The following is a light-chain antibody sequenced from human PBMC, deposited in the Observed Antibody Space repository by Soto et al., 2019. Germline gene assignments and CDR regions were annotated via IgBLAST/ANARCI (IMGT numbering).Light chain of an antibody. CDR1: SSDVGGYNY. Sequence: QSVLTQPPSASGSPGQSVTISCTGTSSDVGGYNYVSWYQQHPDKAPKLIIYEVSKRPSGVPDRFSGSKSGNTASLTVSGLQAEDEADYYCSSYGGYNNVIFGGGNKLTVL. CDR2: EVS. CDR3: SSYGGYNNVI. V-gene: IGLV2-8*01. J-gene: IGLJ2*01.